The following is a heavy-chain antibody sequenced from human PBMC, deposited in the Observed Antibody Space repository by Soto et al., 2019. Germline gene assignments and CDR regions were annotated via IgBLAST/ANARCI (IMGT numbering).Heavy chain of an antibody. Sequence: GASVKVSCKVSGYTLTELSMHWVRQAPGKGLEWMGGFDPEDGETIYAQKFQGRVTMTEDTSTDTAYMELSSLRSEDTAVYYCATGRYYYDNSGQKSAPFDYWGQGTLVTV. CDR1: GYTLTELS. V-gene: IGHV1-24*01. CDR2: FDPEDGET. J-gene: IGHJ4*02. D-gene: IGHD3-22*01. CDR3: ATGRYYYDNSGQKSAPFDY.